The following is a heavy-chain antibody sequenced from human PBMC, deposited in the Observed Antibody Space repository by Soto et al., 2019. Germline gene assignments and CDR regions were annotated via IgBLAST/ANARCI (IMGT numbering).Heavy chain of an antibody. CDR2: ISAYNGNT. CDR1: GYTFTSYG. V-gene: IGHV1-18*01. CDR3: ARDLYDYIWGSYRRTFDY. J-gene: IGHJ4*02. Sequence: GASVKVSCKASGYTFTSYGISWVRQAPGQGLEWMGWISAYNGNTNYAQKLQGRVTMTTDTSTSTAYMVLRILRSDDTAVYYCARDLYDYIWGSYRRTFDYWGQGTLVTVSS. D-gene: IGHD3-16*02.